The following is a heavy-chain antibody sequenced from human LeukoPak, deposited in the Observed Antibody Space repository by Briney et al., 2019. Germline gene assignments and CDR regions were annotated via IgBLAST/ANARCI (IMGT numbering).Heavy chain of an antibody. Sequence: PSETLSLTCAVYGGSFSGYYWSWIRQPPGKGLEWIGEINHSGSTNYNPSLKSRVTISVDTSKNQFSLKLSSVTAADTAVYYCARMYGSGSFWRRGSIDYWGQGTLVTVSS. D-gene: IGHD3-10*01. CDR1: GGSFSGYY. CDR2: INHSGST. CDR3: ARMYGSGSFWRRGSIDY. V-gene: IGHV4-34*01. J-gene: IGHJ4*02.